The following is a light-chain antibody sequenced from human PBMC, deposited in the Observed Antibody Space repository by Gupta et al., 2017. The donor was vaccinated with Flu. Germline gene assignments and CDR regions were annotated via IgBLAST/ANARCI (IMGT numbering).Light chain of an antibody. Sequence: GQSVAISCTGATGGGDHHVAWYQQHPGKAPKVMIYEVNRRPSGTPDRFSGSKSGNTASLTISGLQAEDEADYYCCSYAGNNIYIFGEGTKLTVL. V-gene: IGLV2-11*01. J-gene: IGLJ2*01. CDR2: EVN. CDR1: TGGGDHH. CDR3: CSYAGNNIYI.